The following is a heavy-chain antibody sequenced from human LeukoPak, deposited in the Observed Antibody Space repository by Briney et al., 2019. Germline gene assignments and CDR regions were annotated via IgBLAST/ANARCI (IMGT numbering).Heavy chain of an antibody. CDR1: GFTFSDYY. V-gene: IGHV3-11*03. CDR2: IGGSNDDK. Sequence: PGGSLRLSCAASGFTFSDYYMSWIRRSPGKGLEWLSYIGGSNDDKNYADSVKGRFTISRDNAENSLYLQMNSLRIEDTAIYYCATDIRAVGDSRYFDYWGQGALVTVSS. D-gene: IGHD1-26*01. J-gene: IGHJ4*02. CDR3: ATDIRAVGDSRYFDY.